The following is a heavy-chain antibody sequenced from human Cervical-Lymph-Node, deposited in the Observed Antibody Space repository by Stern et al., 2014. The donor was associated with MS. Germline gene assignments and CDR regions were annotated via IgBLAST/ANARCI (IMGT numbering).Heavy chain of an antibody. J-gene: IGHJ5*02. V-gene: IGHV3-23*04. CDR3: AKGGIYCSGGSCFGDRFDP. Sequence: VQLVQSGGGFVQPGGSLRLSCAASGFTFSSYAMSWVRQAPGKGLEWGSAISGSGGSTYYADSVKGRFTISRDNSKNTLYLQMNSLRAEDTAVYYCAKGGIYCSGGSCFGDRFDPWGQGTLVTVSS. D-gene: IGHD2-15*01. CDR1: GFTFSSYA. CDR2: ISGSGGST.